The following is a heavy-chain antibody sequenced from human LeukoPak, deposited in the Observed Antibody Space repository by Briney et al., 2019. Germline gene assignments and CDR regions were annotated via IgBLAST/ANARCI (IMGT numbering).Heavy chain of an antibody. J-gene: IGHJ3*02. V-gene: IGHV4-39*07. CDR3: ARSPYCSGGSCYSGGAFDI. CDR2: IYDSGST. D-gene: IGHD2-15*01. CDR1: GGSIRSSYYY. Sequence: PSETLSLTCTVSGGSIRSSYYYWGWIRQPPGKGLEWIGSIYDSGSTYYNPSLKSRVTISVDTSKNQFSLKLSSVTAADTAVYYCARSPYCSGGSCYSGGAFDIWGQGTMVTVSS.